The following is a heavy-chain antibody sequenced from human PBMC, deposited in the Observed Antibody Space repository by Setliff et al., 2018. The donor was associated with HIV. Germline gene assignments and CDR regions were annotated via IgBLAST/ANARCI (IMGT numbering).Heavy chain of an antibody. J-gene: IGHJ5*02. D-gene: IGHD6-13*01. CDR3: TKGRGHDSIGAGHWFDP. CDR1: GGSFSGYY. CDR2: ITHSGST. V-gene: IGHV4-34*01. Sequence: PSETLSLTCAVYGGSFSGYYWTWIRQPPGKGLEWIGEITHSGSTNYNPSLQSRVTISVDTSKNQFSLKLRSVTAADTAVYYCTKGRGHDSIGAGHWFDPWGQGTLVTVSS.